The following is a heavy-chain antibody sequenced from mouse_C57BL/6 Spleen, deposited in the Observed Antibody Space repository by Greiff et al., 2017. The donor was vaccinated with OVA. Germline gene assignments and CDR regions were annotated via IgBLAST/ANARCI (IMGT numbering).Heavy chain of an antibody. V-gene: IGHV1-52*01. CDR2: IDPSDSDT. CDR3: AGGSSYGAMDY. J-gene: IGHJ4*01. Sequence: QVQLQQPGAELVRPGSSVKLSCKASGYTFTSYWMHWVKQRPIQGLEWIGNIDPSDSDTHYNQKFKDKATLTVDKSSSTAYMQLRSLTSEDSAVDDCAGGSSYGAMDYWGQGTSVTVSS. D-gene: IGHD1-1*01. CDR1: GYTFTSYW.